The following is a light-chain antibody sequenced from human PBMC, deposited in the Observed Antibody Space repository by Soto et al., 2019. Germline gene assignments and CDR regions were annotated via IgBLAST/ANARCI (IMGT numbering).Light chain of an antibody. Sequence: DIQMTQSPSSLSASVGDRVTITCRASQGIRTYLAWYQQKPGKVPELLIYAASTLQSGVPSRFSGSGSGTDFTLTSSSLQHEYVATYCCQKYNHAPTFGGGTKVEIK. CDR1: QGIRTY. J-gene: IGKJ4*01. V-gene: IGKV1-27*01. CDR3: QKYNHAPT. CDR2: AAS.